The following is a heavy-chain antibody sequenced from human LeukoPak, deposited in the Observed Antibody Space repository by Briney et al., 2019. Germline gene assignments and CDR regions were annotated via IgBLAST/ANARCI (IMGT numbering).Heavy chain of an antibody. J-gene: IGHJ4*02. Sequence: GESLKISCKGSGYSLTSYWIGWVRQMPGKGLEWMGIIYPGDSDTRYSPSFQGQVTISADKSISTAYLQWSSLKASDTAMYYCARHDDYYYDSSGYPDYWGQGTLVTVSS. V-gene: IGHV5-51*01. CDR2: IYPGDSDT. CDR1: GYSLTSYW. D-gene: IGHD3-22*01. CDR3: ARHDDYYYDSSGYPDY.